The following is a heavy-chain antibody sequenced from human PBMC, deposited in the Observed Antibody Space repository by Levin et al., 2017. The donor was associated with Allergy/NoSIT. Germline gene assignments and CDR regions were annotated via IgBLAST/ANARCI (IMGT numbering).Heavy chain of an antibody. CDR3: AKFTMYSSSHHYLDV. CDR2: VRYDGIT. D-gene: IGHD6-13*01. CDR1: GDSINGHY. Sequence: PSETLSLTCTVSGDSINGHYWSWIRQPPGKGLEYIGYVRYDGITNYNPSLKSRVTISVDTSKNQFSLKLSSVTAADTAMYYCAKFTMYSSSHHYLDVWGRGSTATVSS. V-gene: IGHV4-59*08. J-gene: IGHJ6*03.